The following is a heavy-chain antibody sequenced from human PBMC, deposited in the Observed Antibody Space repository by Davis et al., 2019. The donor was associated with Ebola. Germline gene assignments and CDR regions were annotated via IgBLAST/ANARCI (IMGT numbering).Heavy chain of an antibody. D-gene: IGHD3-16*01. J-gene: IGHJ2*01. Sequence: PGGSLRLSCIVSGGSMRSYYWSWIRQPAGERLEWIGRIYTSGNTDYNPSLKSRVTMSVDTSKNQFSLRLTSVTAADTAVYYCARGARHFDLWGRGTLVTVSS. CDR3: ARGARHFDL. CDR2: IYTSGNT. V-gene: IGHV4-4*07. CDR1: GGSMRSYY.